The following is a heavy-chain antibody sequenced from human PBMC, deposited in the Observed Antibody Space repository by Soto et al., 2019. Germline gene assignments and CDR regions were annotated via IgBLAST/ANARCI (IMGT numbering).Heavy chain of an antibody. CDR3: ARDKITGLFDY. D-gene: IGHD2-8*02. V-gene: IGHV3-30-3*01. CDR1: GFTFSSYA. CDR2: ISYDGSNK. Sequence: LRLSCAASGFTFSSYAMHWVRQAPGKGLEWVAVISYDGSNKYYADSVKGRVTISRDNSKNTLYLQMNSVTAEDTAVYYCARDKITGLFDYWGQGTLVTVSS. J-gene: IGHJ4*02.